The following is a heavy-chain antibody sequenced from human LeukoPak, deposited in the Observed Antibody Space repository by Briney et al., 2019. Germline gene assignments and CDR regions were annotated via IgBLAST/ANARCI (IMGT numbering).Heavy chain of an antibody. D-gene: IGHD3-10*01. CDR3: ARRFTMVRGGVDP. Sequence: SETLSLTCTVSGDSISSDDHYWSWIRQPAGKGLEWIGRFSASGSTYYNPSLKSRVTISVDTSKNQFSLKLSSVTAADTAVYYCARRFTMVRGGVDPWGQGILVTVSS. J-gene: IGHJ5*02. CDR2: FSASGST. CDR1: GDSISSDDHY. V-gene: IGHV4-61*02.